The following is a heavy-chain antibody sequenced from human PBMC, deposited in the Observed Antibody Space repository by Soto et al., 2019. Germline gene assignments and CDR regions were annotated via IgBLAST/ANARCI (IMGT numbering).Heavy chain of an antibody. CDR2: NSALNGKT. CDR1: GFTFNTHG. Sequence: QGYLVQSGAEVKRPGASVRVSCKTSGFTFNTHGFSWVGQAPGQGLEWMGWNSALNGKTFYAHNFQDRVIMTTDTSSSTAYMELRGLKSDDTAVYYCAAATSIALGFRYLGQGTLVTVSS. CDR3: AAATSIALGFRY. D-gene: IGHD1-26*01. J-gene: IGHJ4*02. V-gene: IGHV1-18*01.